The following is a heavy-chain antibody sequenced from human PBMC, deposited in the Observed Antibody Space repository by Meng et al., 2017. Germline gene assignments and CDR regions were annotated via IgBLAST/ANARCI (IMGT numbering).Heavy chain of an antibody. CDR2: IYSGGST. CDR1: GFSVTTSY. D-gene: IGHD6-19*01. J-gene: IGHJ4*02. Sequence: EVQLAETGGGLIQPGGSLRLSWTASGFSVTTSYMSWVRQAPGKGLEWVSVIYSGGSTYYADSVKGRFSISRDNSKNTLYLQMNSLRAEDTAVYFCARDSSSGWYHNYWGQGTLVTVPS. CDR3: ARDSSSGWYHNY. V-gene: IGHV3-53*02.